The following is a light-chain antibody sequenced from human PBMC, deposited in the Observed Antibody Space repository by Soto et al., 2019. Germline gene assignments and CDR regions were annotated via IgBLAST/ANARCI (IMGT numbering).Light chain of an antibody. V-gene: IGKV3-20*01. J-gene: IGKJ2*01. Sequence: EIVLTQSPGTLSLSPGERATLSCRASQSVSSSYLAWYQQKPGQAPRLLIYGASSRATGIPDRLSGSGSGTDFTLTISRLEPEDFAVYYCYQYGSSPYTFGQGTKVVIK. CDR2: GAS. CDR1: QSVSSSY. CDR3: YQYGSSPYT.